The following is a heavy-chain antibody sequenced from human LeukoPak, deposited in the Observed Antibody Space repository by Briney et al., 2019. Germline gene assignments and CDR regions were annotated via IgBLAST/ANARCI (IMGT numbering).Heavy chain of an antibody. CDR2: INRDGSST. Sequence: GGSLRLSCAASGLTFSSYWMHWVRQAPGKGLVWVSRINRDGSSTSYADSVKGRFTIFRDNAKNTLYLQMNSLRAEDTAVYYCARDGDAIIPFDYWGQGTLVTVSS. J-gene: IGHJ4*02. D-gene: IGHD2-21*01. V-gene: IGHV3-74*01. CDR3: ARDGDAIIPFDY. CDR1: GLTFSSYW.